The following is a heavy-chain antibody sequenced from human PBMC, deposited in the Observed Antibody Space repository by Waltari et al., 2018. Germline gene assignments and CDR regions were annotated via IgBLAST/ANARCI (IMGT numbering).Heavy chain of an antibody. Sequence: QLQLQESGPGLVKPSETLSLTCTVSGGSISSSSYYWGWIRQPPGKGLEWIGSIYYSGSTYYNTSLKSRVTISVDTSKNQFSLKLSSVTAADTAVYYCARLEEGREAFDIWGQGTMVTVSS. J-gene: IGHJ3*02. V-gene: IGHV4-39*01. CDR2: IYYSGST. CDR1: GGSISSSSYY. D-gene: IGHD3-10*01. CDR3: ARLEEGREAFDI.